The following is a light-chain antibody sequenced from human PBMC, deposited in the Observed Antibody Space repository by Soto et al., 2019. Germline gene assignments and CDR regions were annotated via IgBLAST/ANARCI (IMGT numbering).Light chain of an antibody. V-gene: IGLV1-40*01. Sequence: HSVLTQSPSVSGAPGQRVTISCTGSSSNIGAGYDVHWYQQLPGTAPKLLIYGNSNRPSGVPDRFSGSKSGTSASLAITGLQAEDEADYYCQSYDSSLSYVFGTGTKLTVL. CDR3: QSYDSSLSYV. J-gene: IGLJ1*01. CDR1: SSNIGAGYD. CDR2: GNS.